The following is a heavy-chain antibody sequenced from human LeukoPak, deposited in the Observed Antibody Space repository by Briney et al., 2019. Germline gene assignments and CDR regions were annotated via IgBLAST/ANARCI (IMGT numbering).Heavy chain of an antibody. Sequence: PGGSLTLSCAASGFPCSAFYMSWPRQAPGKGLEWLAYISSGSRYTLYAVSAGGRFTVSRDEAQHLLFPQMNSLKCEDTAVYFCARDRAGSGNYYNNPHGLDLWGQGTAVSGSS. V-gene: IGHV3-11*05. CDR3: ARDRAGSGNYYNNPHGLDL. J-gene: IGHJ6*02. CDR1: GFPCSAFY. CDR2: ISSGSRYT. D-gene: IGHD3-10*01.